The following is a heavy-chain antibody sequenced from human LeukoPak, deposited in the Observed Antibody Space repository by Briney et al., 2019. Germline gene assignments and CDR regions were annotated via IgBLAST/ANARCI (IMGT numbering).Heavy chain of an antibody. CDR2: IYYSGST. Sequence: SETLSLTCAVSGGSISSGGYSWSWIRQPPGKGLEWIGYIYYSGSTYYNPSLKSRVTISVDTSKNQFSLKLSSVTAADTAVYYCARGPRGGYCSGGSRSRKPNYYYYYMDVWGKGTTVTVSS. D-gene: IGHD2-15*01. J-gene: IGHJ6*03. CDR1: GGSISSGGYS. CDR3: ARGPRGGYCSGGSRSRKPNYYYYYMDV. V-gene: IGHV4-30-4*07.